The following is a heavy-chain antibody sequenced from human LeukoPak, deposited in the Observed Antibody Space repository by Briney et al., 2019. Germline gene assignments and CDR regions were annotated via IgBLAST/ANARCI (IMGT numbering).Heavy chain of an antibody. J-gene: IGHJ4*02. Sequence: KSSETLSLTCTVSGGSISSGGYYWTWIRQPPGKGLEWIGHIYQSGNTYYKSSLRSRVTISVDKSKNQFSLKLRSVTAADTAVYYCARVKGSCSRGSCYEVDYWGQGSLATVSS. CDR2: IYQSGNT. V-gene: IGHV4-30-4*01. CDR1: GGSISSGGYY. CDR3: ARVKGSCSRGSCYEVDY. D-gene: IGHD2-15*01.